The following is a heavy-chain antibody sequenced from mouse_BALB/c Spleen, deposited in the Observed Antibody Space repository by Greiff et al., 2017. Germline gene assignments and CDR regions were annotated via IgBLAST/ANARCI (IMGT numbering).Heavy chain of an antibody. V-gene: IGHV2-2*02. CDR1: GFSLTSYG. J-gene: IGHJ4*01. Sequence: QVQLQQSGPGLVQPSQSLSITCTVSGFSLTSYGVHWVRQSPGKGLEWLGVIWSGGSTDYNAAFISRLSISKDNSKSHVFFKMNSLQANDTAIYYCARANLYAMDYWGQGTSVTVSS. CDR3: ARANLYAMDY. D-gene: IGHD4-1*01. CDR2: IWSGGST.